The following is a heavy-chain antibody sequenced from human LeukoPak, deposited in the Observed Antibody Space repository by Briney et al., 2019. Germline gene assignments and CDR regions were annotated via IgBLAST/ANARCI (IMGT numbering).Heavy chain of an antibody. V-gene: IGHV1-2*02. Sequence: ASVKVSCKTSGYIFIDSYIHWVRQAPGQGLEWMGWFDPKSGDTNIAQKFQGRVTMTGDTPMTTAYMDLTRLISDDTAIYFCAREEGSTGFFVYWGQGSLVTVSS. J-gene: IGHJ4*02. CDR3: AREEGSTGFFVY. D-gene: IGHD2-8*02. CDR2: FDPKSGDT. CDR1: GYIFIDSY.